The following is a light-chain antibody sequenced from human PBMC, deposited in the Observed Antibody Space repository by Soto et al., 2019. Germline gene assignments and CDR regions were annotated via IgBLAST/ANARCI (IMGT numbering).Light chain of an antibody. V-gene: IGLV2-11*01. CDR2: DVS. CDR1: SSDVGGYNY. CDR3: CSYEESALYV. Sequence: QSALTQPRSVSGSPGQSVTISCTGTSSDVGGYNYVSWYQQHPGKAPKLMIYDVSKRPSGVPDRFSGSKSGNTASLTISGLEAENEAVIYGCSYEESALYVFEIGTKVT. J-gene: IGLJ1*01.